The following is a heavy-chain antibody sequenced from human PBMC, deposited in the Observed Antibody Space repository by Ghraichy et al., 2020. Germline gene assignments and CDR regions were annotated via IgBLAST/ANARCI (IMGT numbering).Heavy chain of an antibody. D-gene: IGHD2-15*01. J-gene: IGHJ1*01. CDR1: GGSISSSSYY. CDR2: IYYSGST. V-gene: IGHV4-39*07. CDR3: AREVYCSGGSCYSESEYVQH. Sequence: SETLSLTCTVSGGSISSSSYYWGWIRQPPGKGLEWIGSIYYSGSTYYNPSLKSRVTISVDTSKNQFSLKLSSVTAADTAVYYCAREVYCSGGSCYSESEYVQHWGQGTLVTVSS.